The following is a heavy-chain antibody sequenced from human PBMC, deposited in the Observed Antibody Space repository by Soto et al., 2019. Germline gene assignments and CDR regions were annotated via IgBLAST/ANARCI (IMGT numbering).Heavy chain of an antibody. CDR3: ARGPTHSRSYPYFDY. CDR2: IYHSGST. Sequence: QVQLQESGPGLVKPSGTLSLTCAVSGGSISSSNWWSWVRQPPGKGLEWIGEIYHSGSTNYNPSLKSRVTIXXDXSXXQFSLKLSSVTAADTAVYYCARGPTHSRSYPYFDYWGQGTLVTVSS. CDR1: GGSISSSNW. J-gene: IGHJ4*02. V-gene: IGHV4-4*02. D-gene: IGHD1-26*01.